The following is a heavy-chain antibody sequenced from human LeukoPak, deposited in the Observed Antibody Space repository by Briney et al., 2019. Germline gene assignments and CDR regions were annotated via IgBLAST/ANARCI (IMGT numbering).Heavy chain of an antibody. CDR1: GGSISRSSYY. D-gene: IGHD2-2*01. CDR2: IYYSDSGTM. J-gene: IGHJ5*02. Sequence: SETLSLTCTVSGGSISRSSYYWGWIRQSPGKGLEWIGSIYYSDSGTMYYNPSLKSRVTISVDTSKNQFSLKLSSVTAADTAVYYCARGGLRRCSSTSCYPSWFDPWGQGTLVTVSS. CDR3: ARGGLRRCSSTSCYPSWFDP. V-gene: IGHV4-39*07.